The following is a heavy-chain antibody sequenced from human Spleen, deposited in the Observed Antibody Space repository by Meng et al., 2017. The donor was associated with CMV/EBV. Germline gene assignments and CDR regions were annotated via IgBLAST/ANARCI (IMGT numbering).Heavy chain of an antibody. V-gene: IGHV3-30*03. J-gene: IGHJ4*01. CDR1: GFSVNSYD. CDR3: ARMYCTGLACFLDY. CDR2: ISSDGSQI. D-gene: IGHD2-8*02. Sequence: ASGFSVNSYDVHWVRQTPGKGLKWMAVISSDGSQIYYGDSVKGRFTISRDISKNTVYMQMNSLRADDTAVYYCARMYCTGLACFLDYWGQGTLVTVS.